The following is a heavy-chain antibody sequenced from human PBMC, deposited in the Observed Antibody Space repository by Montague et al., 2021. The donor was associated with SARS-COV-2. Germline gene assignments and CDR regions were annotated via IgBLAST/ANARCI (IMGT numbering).Heavy chain of an antibody. CDR3: AGDSPHFVFWTGHYGDKCYMDS. V-gene: IGHV4-61*02. CDR1: GDSITRKTHY. D-gene: IGHD3/OR15-3a*01. Sequence: TLSLTCPVSGDSITRKTHYWDGVGQPSGKVLEWIGRLLTTGATNFXPSLKSRLTISIDTSKNEFYLKLSSVTAADTAVYYCAGDSPHFVFWTGHYGDKCYMDSWGKGTTVTV. CDR2: LLTTGAT. J-gene: IGHJ6*03.